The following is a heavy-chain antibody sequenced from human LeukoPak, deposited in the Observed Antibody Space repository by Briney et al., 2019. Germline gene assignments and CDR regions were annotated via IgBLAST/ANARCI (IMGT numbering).Heavy chain of an antibody. CDR3: ARGRRGPNRRYDAFDI. CDR1: GGSFSGYY. J-gene: IGHJ3*02. CDR2: INHSGST. D-gene: IGHD1-14*01. V-gene: IGHV4-34*01. Sequence: SETLSPTCAVYGGSFSGYYWSWIRQPPGKGLEWIGEINHSGSTNYNPSLKSRVTISVDTSKNQFSLKLSSVTAADTAVYYCARGRRGPNRRYDAFDIWGQGTMVTVSS.